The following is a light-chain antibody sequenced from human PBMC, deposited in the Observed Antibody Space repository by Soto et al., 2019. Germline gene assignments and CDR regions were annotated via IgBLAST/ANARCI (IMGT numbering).Light chain of an antibody. J-gene: IGKJ5*01. CDR1: QGISRW. CDR3: QQANRLPST. CDR2: AAS. V-gene: IGKV1D-12*01. Sequence: DIQMTQSPSSVSASVGDRATMPCLARQGISRWLAWYQQKPGKAPNLLIDAASKLQSGVPLRLSGSGSGTDCSLTISSRQPEYFAAYYCQQANRLPSTVGQGQRLE.